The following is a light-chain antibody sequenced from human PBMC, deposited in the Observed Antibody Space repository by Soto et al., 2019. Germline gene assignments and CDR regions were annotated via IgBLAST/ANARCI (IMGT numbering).Light chain of an antibody. CDR2: DAS. Sequence: EIVLTQSPATLSLSPGERATLSCTASQSVSGYLAWHQQKPGQAPRLLIYDASNRATGIPARFSGSGFWTEFDLTISSLEPEYFAVYYWQQRSNWPPTFGQGPKVEIK. CDR1: QSVSGY. CDR3: QQRSNWPPT. V-gene: IGKV3-11*01. J-gene: IGKJ1*01.